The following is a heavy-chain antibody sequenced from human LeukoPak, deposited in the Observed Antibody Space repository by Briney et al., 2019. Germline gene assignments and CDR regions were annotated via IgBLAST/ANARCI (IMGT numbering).Heavy chain of an antibody. D-gene: IGHD5-18*01. Sequence: GGSLRLSCAASGFTFSSHWMSWVRQAPGKGLEWVANIKQDGSEKYYVDSVKGRFTISRDNAKNSLYLQMNSLRAEDTVVYYCARAKYSAFDYWGQGTLVTVSS. V-gene: IGHV3-7*01. CDR3: ARAKYSAFDY. J-gene: IGHJ4*02. CDR2: IKQDGSEK. CDR1: GFTFSSHW.